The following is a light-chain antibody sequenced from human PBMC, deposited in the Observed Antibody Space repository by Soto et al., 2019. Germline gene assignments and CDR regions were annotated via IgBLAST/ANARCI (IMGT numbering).Light chain of an antibody. V-gene: IGKV1-5*01. J-gene: IGKJ1*01. CDR2: DAS. Sequence: DIQMTQSPSTLSASVGDRVTITCRASQSISRSLAWYQQKPGQAPKFLIYDASTLESGVPSRFSGSGSGTEFTLTIRRLQPDDFATYYCLQYNIFWTFGQGTKVDIX. CDR3: LQYNIFWT. CDR1: QSISRS.